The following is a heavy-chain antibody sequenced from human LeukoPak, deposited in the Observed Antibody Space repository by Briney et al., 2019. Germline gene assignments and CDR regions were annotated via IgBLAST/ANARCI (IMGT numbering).Heavy chain of an antibody. V-gene: IGHV4-39*01. Sequence: PETLSLTCTVSGGSISSSSYYWGWIRQPPGKGLEWIGSIYYSGSTYYNPSLKSRVTISVDTSKNQFSLKLSSVTAADTAVYYCARLGRGTSWLFDYWGQGTLVTVSS. CDR2: IYYSGST. CDR3: ARLGRGTSWLFDY. J-gene: IGHJ4*02. D-gene: IGHD2-2*01. CDR1: GGSISSSSYY.